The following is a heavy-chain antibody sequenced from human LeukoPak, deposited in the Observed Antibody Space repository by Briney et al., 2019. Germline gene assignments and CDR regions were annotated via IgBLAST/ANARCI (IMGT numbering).Heavy chain of an antibody. CDR3: ARGQTNSSGWYYFDY. CDR2: INHSGST. D-gene: IGHD6-19*01. J-gene: IGHJ4*02. CDR1: GGSFSGYY. V-gene: IGHV4-34*01. Sequence: SETLFLTCAVYGGSFSGYYWSWIRQPPGKGLEWIGEINHSGSTNYNPSLKSRVTISVDTSKNQFSLKLSSVTAADTAVYYCARGQTNSSGWYYFDYWGQGTLVTVSS.